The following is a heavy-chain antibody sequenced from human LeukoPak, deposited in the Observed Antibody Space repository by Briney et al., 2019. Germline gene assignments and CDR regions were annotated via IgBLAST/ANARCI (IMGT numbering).Heavy chain of an antibody. CDR2: INPNSGGT. Sequence: ASVKVSCKASGYTFTGYYMHWVRQAPGQGLEWMGWINPNSGGTNYAQKFQGRVTMTRDTSISTAYMELSRLRSDDTAVYYCARLPIVVVVAANTGWFDPWAWEPWSPFPQ. D-gene: IGHD2-15*01. V-gene: IGHV1-2*02. CDR1: GYTFTGYY. CDR3: ARLPIVVVVAANTGWFDP. J-gene: IGHJ5*02.